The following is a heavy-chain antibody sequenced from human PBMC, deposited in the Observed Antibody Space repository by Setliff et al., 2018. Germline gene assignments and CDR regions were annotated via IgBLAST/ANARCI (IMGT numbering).Heavy chain of an antibody. J-gene: IGHJ4*02. CDR1: GDSFSDYY. D-gene: IGHD3-3*01. Sequence: TSETLSLTCAVYGDSFSDYYWSWIRQPPGKGLEWIAEINHSGSTNYNPSLKSRVTISVDTSRNQFSLKLSSVTAADTAAYYCRFWSGYYKNDYWGQGTLVTVSS. V-gene: IGHV4-34*01. CDR3: RFWSGYYKNDY. CDR2: INHSGST.